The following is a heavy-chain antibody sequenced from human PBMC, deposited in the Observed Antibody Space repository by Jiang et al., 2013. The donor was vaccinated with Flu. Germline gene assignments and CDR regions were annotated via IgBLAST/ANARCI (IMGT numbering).Heavy chain of an antibody. CDR2: IYHSGST. V-gene: IGHV4-38-2*02. D-gene: IGHD3-22*01. Sequence: GSGLVKPSEALSLTCAVSGYSISSNYYWGWIRQPPGKGLEWIGSIYHSGSTYYNPSLKSRVTISVDTSKNQFSLKLSSVTAADTAVYYCARETYYHSSGYYYADYWGQGTLVTVSS. J-gene: IGHJ4*02. CDR1: GYSISSNYY. CDR3: ARETYYHSSGYYYADY.